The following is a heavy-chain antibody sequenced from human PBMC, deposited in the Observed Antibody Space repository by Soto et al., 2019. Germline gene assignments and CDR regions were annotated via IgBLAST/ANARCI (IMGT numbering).Heavy chain of an antibody. D-gene: IGHD3-22*01. Sequence: ASVKVSCKASGYTFTGYYMHWVRQAPGQGLEWMGRINPNSGGTSYAQKFQGRVTMTRDTSTSTVYMELSSLRSEDTAVYYCARGPFQYYYDSSGRGYYFDYWGQGTLVTVSS. J-gene: IGHJ4*02. CDR3: ARGPFQYYYDSSGRGYYFDY. CDR2: INPNSGGT. CDR1: GYTFTGYY. V-gene: IGHV1-2*02.